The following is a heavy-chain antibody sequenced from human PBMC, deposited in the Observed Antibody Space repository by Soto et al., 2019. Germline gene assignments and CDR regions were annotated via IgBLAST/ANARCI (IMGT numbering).Heavy chain of an antibody. V-gene: IGHV5-51*01. CDR2: IYPGDSDT. CDR1: GYSFTNYW. J-gene: IGHJ4*02. D-gene: IGHD2-15*01. Sequence: PGESLKISSKGSGYSFTNYWIGWVSQMPGKGLEWMGIIYPGDSDTRYSPSFQGQVTISADKSISTAYLQWSSLKASDTAMYYCARLRYCSGGSCYYLFDYWGQGTLVTVSS. CDR3: ARLRYCSGGSCYYLFDY.